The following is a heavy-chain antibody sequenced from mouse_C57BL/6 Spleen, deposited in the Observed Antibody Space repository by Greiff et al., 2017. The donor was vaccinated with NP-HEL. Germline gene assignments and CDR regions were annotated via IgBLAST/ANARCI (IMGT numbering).Heavy chain of an antibody. CDR1: GYAFSSSW. V-gene: IGHV1-82*01. Sequence: VKLMESGPELVKPGASVKISCKASGYAFSSSWMNWVKQRPGKGLEWIGRIYPGDGDTNYNGKFKGKATLTADKSSSTAYMQLSSLTSEDSAVYFCARSYYYGSSYPFDYWGQGTTLTVSS. CDR3: ARSYYYGSSYPFDY. CDR2: IYPGDGDT. J-gene: IGHJ2*01. D-gene: IGHD1-1*01.